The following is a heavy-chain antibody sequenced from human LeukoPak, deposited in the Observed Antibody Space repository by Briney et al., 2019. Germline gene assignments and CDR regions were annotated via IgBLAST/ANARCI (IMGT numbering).Heavy chain of an antibody. CDR1: GYTFTDYY. CDR3: ARDPTSNQSLPFDY. CDR2: INPKTVGT. Sequence: ASMKVSCKTSGYTFTDYYLHWVRQAPGQGLEWMGWINPKTVGTKYAQKFQGRVTMTRDTSISTAYLEVRRVRSDDTAVYYCARDPTSNQSLPFDYWGQGTLVIVSS. D-gene: IGHD5-12*01. J-gene: IGHJ4*02. V-gene: IGHV1-2*02.